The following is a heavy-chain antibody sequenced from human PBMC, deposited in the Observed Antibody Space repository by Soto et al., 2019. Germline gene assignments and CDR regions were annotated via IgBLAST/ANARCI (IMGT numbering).Heavy chain of an antibody. V-gene: IGHV3-33*01. CDR2: IWYDGSYK. J-gene: IGHJ4*02. CDR3: ARDLTVREKYFDY. CDR1: GFTFSSYG. Sequence: QPGGSLRLSCAASGFTFSSYGMHWVRQAPGKGLEWVAVIWYDGSYKYYADSVKGRFTISRDNSKNTLYLEMNSLRAEDTAVYYCARDLTVREKYFDYWGQGTQVTVSS. D-gene: IGHD4-17*01.